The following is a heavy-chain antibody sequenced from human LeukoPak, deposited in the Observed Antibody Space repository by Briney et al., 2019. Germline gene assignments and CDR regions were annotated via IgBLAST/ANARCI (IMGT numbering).Heavy chain of an antibody. V-gene: IGHV1-8*01. CDR3: ATDYTDYSLVY. D-gene: IGHD4-11*01. CDR2: MNPNSGNT. J-gene: IGHJ4*02. CDR1: GYTFTNYD. Sequence: ASVKVSCKASGYTFTNYDINWVRQATGQGLEWMGWMNPNSGNTGYAQKFQGRVTMTRNTSISTAYMELSSLRYEDTAVYYCATDYTDYSLVYWGQGTLVTVSS.